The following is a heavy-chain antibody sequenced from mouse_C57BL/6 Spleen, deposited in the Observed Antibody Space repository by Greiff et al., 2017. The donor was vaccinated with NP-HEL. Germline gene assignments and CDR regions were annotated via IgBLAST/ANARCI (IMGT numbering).Heavy chain of an antibody. CDR3: ARMYYDYDGYAMDY. D-gene: IGHD2-4*01. CDR1: GYAFSSYW. CDR2: IYPGDGDT. J-gene: IGHJ4*01. V-gene: IGHV1-80*01. Sequence: QVQLKQSGAELVKPGASVKISCKASGYAFSSYWMNWVKQRPGKGLEWIGQIYPGDGDTNYNGKFKGKATLTADKSSSTAYMQLSSLTSEDSAVYFCARMYYDYDGYAMDYWGQGTSVTVSS.